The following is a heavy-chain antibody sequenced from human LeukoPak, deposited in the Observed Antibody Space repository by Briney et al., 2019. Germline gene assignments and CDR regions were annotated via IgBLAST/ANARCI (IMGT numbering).Heavy chain of an antibody. CDR3: ARDRTRYNWNQGVWFDP. CDR2: INPNNGDT. CDR1: GHTFTDYY. V-gene: IGHV1-2*02. J-gene: IGHJ5*02. Sequence: ASVKVSCKASGHTFTDYYIHWVRQAPGQGLEWMGWINPNNGDTNYAQKFQGRVTMTRDTSISTAYMELSRLRSDDTAVYYCARDRTRYNWNQGVWFDPWGQGTLVTVSS. D-gene: IGHD1-20*01.